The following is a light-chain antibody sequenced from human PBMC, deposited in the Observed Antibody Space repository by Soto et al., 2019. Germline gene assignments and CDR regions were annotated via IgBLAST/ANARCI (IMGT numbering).Light chain of an antibody. CDR1: SSDVGRYSL. Sequence: QSALTQPASVSGSPGQLITISCTGTSSDVGRYSLVSWYQQHPGKAPKLMISEDHKRPSGVSNRFSGSKSGNTASLTISELQTEDAADYYCCSYAGSNTWVFGTGTKVTAL. J-gene: IGLJ1*01. V-gene: IGLV2-23*01. CDR3: CSYAGSNTWV. CDR2: EDH.